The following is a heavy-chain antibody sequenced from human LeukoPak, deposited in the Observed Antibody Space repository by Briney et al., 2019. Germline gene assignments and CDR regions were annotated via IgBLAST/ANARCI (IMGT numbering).Heavy chain of an antibody. CDR3: AKAYSPRDWFDP. V-gene: IGHV3-23*01. J-gene: IGHJ5*02. Sequence: GGPLRLSCAASGFTFSSYAMSWVRQAPGKGLEWVSAISGSGGSTYYADSVKGRFTISRDNSKNTLYPQMNSLRAEDTAVYYCAKAYSPRDWFDPWGQGTLVTVSS. CDR1: GFTFSSYA. CDR2: ISGSGGST. D-gene: IGHD2-21*01.